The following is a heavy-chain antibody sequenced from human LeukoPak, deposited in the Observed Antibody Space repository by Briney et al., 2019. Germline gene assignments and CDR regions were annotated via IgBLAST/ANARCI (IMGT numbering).Heavy chain of an antibody. D-gene: IGHD3-3*02. CDR2: ISSSSSYI. Sequence: GGSLRLSCAASGFTFSSYSMNWVRQSPGKGLEWVSSISSSSSYIYYADSVRGRFTISRDSAKNSLYLQMNSLRVEDTAVYYCASDPFTISAYDAFNIWGQGTVVTVSS. V-gene: IGHV3-21*01. CDR1: GFTFSSYS. CDR3: ASDPFTISAYDAFNI. J-gene: IGHJ3*02.